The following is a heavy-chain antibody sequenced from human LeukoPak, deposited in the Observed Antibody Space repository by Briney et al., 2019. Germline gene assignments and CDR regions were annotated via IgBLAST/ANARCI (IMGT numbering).Heavy chain of an antibody. Sequence: SETLSLTCTVSGGSISSSSYYWGWIRQPPGKGLEWIGSIYYSGSTYYNPSLKSRVTISVDTSKNQFSLKLSSVTAADTAVYYCARVGELAPYFDYWGQGTPVTVSS. CDR1: GGSISSSSYY. V-gene: IGHV4-39*07. CDR3: ARVGELAPYFDY. CDR2: IYYSGST. J-gene: IGHJ4*02. D-gene: IGHD1-26*01.